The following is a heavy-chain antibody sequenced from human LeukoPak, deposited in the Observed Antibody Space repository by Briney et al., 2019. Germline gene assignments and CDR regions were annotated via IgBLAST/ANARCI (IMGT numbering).Heavy chain of an antibody. J-gene: IGHJ6*02. Sequence: ASVKVSCKASGGTFSSYAISWVRQAPGQGLEWMGRIIPILGIANYAQKFQGRVTITADKSTSTAYMELSSLRSEDTAVYYCARAPPGRANGMDVGGQGTTVTVSS. CDR1: GGTFSSYA. CDR3: ARAPPGRANGMDV. D-gene: IGHD1-26*01. CDR2: IIPILGIA. V-gene: IGHV1-69*04.